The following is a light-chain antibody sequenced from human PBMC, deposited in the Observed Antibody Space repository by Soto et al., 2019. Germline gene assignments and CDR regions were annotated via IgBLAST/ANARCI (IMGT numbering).Light chain of an antibody. Sequence: QTVVTQSSSASASLGSSVKLPCTLSSGHSSYIIAWHQQQPGKAPRYLMKLEGSGSYNKGSGVPDRFSGSSSGADRYLTISNLQFEDEADYYCETWDSNTHTVFGGGTKLTVL. CDR2: LEGSGSY. V-gene: IGLV4-60*02. CDR1: SGHSSYI. CDR3: ETWDSNTHTV. J-gene: IGLJ3*02.